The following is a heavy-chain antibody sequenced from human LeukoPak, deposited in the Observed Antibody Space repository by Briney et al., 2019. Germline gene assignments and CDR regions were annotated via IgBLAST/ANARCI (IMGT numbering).Heavy chain of an antibody. J-gene: IGHJ4*02. CDR1: GFTLSSYG. V-gene: IGHV3-30*03. CDR3: ATIGDRRSGELYRIDY. D-gene: IGHD1-26*01. CDR2: ISNGGNAK. Sequence: GGSLRLSCAASGFTLSSYGMHWVRQAPGKGLEWVAVISNGGNAKHYADSVKGRLTISRDNSKNTLYLQMNSLRAEDAAVYYCATIGDRRSGELYRIDYWGQGTLVTVSS.